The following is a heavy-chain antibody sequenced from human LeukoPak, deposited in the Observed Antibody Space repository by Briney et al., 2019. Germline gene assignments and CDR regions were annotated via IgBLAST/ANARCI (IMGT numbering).Heavy chain of an antibody. CDR3: ARDGIAVAVPFDY. CDR2: IWYDGSNK. J-gene: IGHJ4*02. Sequence: GRALRLSCAASGVTFSSYGMHWVRQAPGKGLERVAVIWYDGSNKYCADSVKGRFTISRDNSKNTLYLQMNSLRAEDTAVYYCARDGIAVAVPFDYWGQGTLVTVSS. V-gene: IGHV3-33*01. CDR1: GVTFSSYG. D-gene: IGHD6-19*01.